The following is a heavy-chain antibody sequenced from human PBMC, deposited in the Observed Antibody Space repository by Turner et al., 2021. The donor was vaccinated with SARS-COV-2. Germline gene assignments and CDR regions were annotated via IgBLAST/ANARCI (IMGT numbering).Heavy chain of an antibody. J-gene: IGHJ4*02. CDR3: AKDGAPFLLYFGEPTFYFDY. Sequence: VQLVASGGRVVQPGRSLRLSCPASGFTFSSYGMHWVRQAPGKGLEWVAVISYDGSNKYYADSVKGRFTISRDNSKNTLYLQMNSLRAEDTAVYYCAKDGAPFLLYFGEPTFYFDYWGQGTLVTVSS. D-gene: IGHD3-10*01. CDR1: GFTFSSYG. CDR2: ISYDGSNK. V-gene: IGHV3-30*18.